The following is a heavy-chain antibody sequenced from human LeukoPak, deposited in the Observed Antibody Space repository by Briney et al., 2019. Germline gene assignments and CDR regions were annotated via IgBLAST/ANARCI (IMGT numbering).Heavy chain of an antibody. Sequence: GGSLRLSCAASGFTFSIYAMGWVRQGPGKGLDWVSSISGSGGRTYYAASVKGRFTISRDNSKSTLYLQMNSLRAEDTAVYYCAKGYDILAAYASGFDYWGQGTLVTVSS. CDR1: GFTFSIYA. CDR3: AKGYDILAAYASGFDY. J-gene: IGHJ4*02. D-gene: IGHD3-9*01. V-gene: IGHV3-23*01. CDR2: ISGSGGRT.